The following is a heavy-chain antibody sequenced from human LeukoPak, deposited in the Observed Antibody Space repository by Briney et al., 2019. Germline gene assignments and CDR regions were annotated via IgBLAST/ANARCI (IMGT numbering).Heavy chain of an antibody. CDR2: IYHSGST. J-gene: IGHJ4*02. CDR3: ARHTQVYASFDY. D-gene: IGHD2-8*01. CDR1: GYSISSGYY. Sequence: SETLSLTCAVSGYSISSGYYWGWIRQPPGKGLEWIGSIYHSGSTYYNPSLKSRVTISVDTSKNQFSLELSSVTAADTAVYYCARHTQVYASFDYWGQGTLVTLSS. V-gene: IGHV4-38-2*01.